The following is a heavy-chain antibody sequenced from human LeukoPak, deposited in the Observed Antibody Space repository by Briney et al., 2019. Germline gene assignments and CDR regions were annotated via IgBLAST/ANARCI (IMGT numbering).Heavy chain of an antibody. Sequence: GGSLRLSCAASGFTFSSYAMSWVRQAPGKGLEWVSAIRGSGGSTYYADSVKGRFTISRDNSKNTLYLQMNSLRAEDTAVYYCANQVAAAGNFDYWGQGTLVTVSS. D-gene: IGHD6-13*01. J-gene: IGHJ4*02. CDR1: GFTFSSYA. CDR3: ANQVAAAGNFDY. V-gene: IGHV3-23*01. CDR2: IRGSGGST.